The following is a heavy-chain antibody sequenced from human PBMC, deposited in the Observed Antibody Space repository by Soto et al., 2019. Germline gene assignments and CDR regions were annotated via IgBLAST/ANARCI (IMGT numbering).Heavy chain of an antibody. J-gene: IGHJ4*02. V-gene: IGHV1-3*01. CDR2: INAGSGNT. Sequence: ASVKVSCKTSGYNFMTYSIHWVRQAPGQRLEWMGWINAGSGNTKYSEKFQGRVTMGRDTSASTAYMELSSLTSEDTAVYYCARNRLLWFEDLEYWGQGTLVTVSS. CDR3: ARNRLLWFEDLEY. D-gene: IGHD3-10*01. CDR1: GYNFMTYS.